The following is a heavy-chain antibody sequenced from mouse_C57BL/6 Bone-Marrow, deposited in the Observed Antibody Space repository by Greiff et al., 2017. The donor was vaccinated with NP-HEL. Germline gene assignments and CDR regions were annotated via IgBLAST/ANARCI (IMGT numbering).Heavy chain of an antibody. CDR3: ARSYYGTFDY. CDR2: IYPGDGDT. D-gene: IGHD1-1*01. J-gene: IGHJ2*01. Sequence: VQLKESGAELVKPGASVKISCKASGYAFSSYWMNWVKQRPGKGLEWIGQIYPGDGDTNYNGKFKGKATLTADKSSSTAYMQLSSLTSEDSAVYFCARSYYGTFDYWGQGTTLTVSS. V-gene: IGHV1-80*01. CDR1: GYAFSSYW.